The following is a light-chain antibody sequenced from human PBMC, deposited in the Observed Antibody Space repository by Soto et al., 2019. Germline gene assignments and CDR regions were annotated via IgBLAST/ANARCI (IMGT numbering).Light chain of an antibody. CDR1: QSVSSN. Sequence: EIVMTQSPATLSVSPGERATLSCMASQSVSSNLAWYQQKPGQAPRLLIYDASTRATGIPARFSGSGSGTEFTLTISRLQSEDFAVYYCQQYNNWPRTFGQGTKVEI. V-gene: IGKV3-15*01. CDR2: DAS. CDR3: QQYNNWPRT. J-gene: IGKJ1*01.